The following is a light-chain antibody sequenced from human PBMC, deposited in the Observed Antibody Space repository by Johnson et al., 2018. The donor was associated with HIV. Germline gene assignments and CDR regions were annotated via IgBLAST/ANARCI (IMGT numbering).Light chain of an antibody. Sequence: QPVLTQPPSVSAAPGQKVTFSCSGSTSNIGNNDVSWYRHLPGTAPKLLIYDNNKRPSGIPDRFSGSKSGTSATLGITGLQTGDEADYYCGTWDNSLSAGVFGTGTKVTVL. CDR3: GTWDNSLSAGV. V-gene: IGLV1-51*01. J-gene: IGLJ1*01. CDR2: DNN. CDR1: TSNIGNND.